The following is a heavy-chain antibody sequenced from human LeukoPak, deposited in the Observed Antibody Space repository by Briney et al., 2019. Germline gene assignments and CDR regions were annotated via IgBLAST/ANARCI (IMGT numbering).Heavy chain of an antibody. CDR1: GGSISSYY. V-gene: IGHV4-59*05. CDR2: IYYSGST. Sequence: PSETLSLTCTVSGGSISSYYWSWIRQPPGKGLEWIGSIYYSGSTYYNPSLKSRVTISVDTSKNQFSLKLSSVTAADTAVYYCARHIRVFGVGATTGYFDYWGQGTLVTVSS. D-gene: IGHD1-26*01. CDR3: ARHIRVFGVGATTGYFDY. J-gene: IGHJ4*02.